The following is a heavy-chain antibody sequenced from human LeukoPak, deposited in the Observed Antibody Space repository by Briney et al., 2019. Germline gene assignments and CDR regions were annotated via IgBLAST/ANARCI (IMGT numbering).Heavy chain of an antibody. CDR3: AKVSIVGTTTGYFNY. Sequence: PGGSLRLSRAASGFTFSTYAMSWVRQAPGKGLEWVSTISGSGDKTYYADSGKGRFTIARDNSWNTLFLQMDSLRVEDTAAYFCAKVSIVGTTTGYFNYWGQGTLVTVSS. J-gene: IGHJ4*02. CDR2: ISGSGDKT. CDR1: GFTFSTYA. V-gene: IGHV3-23*01. D-gene: IGHD1-26*01.